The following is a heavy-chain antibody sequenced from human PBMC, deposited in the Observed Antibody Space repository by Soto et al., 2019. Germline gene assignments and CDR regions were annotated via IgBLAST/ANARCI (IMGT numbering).Heavy chain of an antibody. Sequence: PGGSLRLSCAASGFTFSSYAMSWVRQAPGKGLEWVSAISGSGGSTYYADPVKGRFTISRDNSQNTLWLQMNSLRAEDTAVYYCASYRTVTTVSGFDYWGQGTLVTVSS. CDR1: GFTFSSYA. D-gene: IGHD4-4*01. CDR3: ASYRTVTTVSGFDY. J-gene: IGHJ4*02. CDR2: ISGSGGST. V-gene: IGHV3-23*01.